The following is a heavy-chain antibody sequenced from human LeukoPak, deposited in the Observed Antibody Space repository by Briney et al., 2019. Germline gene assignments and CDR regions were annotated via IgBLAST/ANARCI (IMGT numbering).Heavy chain of an antibody. J-gene: IGHJ4*02. CDR2: IRADGATT. CDR3: ARDNTGSYEY. D-gene: IGHD1-26*01. CDR1: GFTFSNAW. V-gene: IGHV3-43*02. Sequence: GGSLRLSCAASGFTFSNAWMSWVRQAPGKGLEWVSLIRADGATTRYTDSVKGRFTISRDNSKDSLYLQMNSLRTEDTALYYCARDNTGSYEYWGQGTLVTVSP.